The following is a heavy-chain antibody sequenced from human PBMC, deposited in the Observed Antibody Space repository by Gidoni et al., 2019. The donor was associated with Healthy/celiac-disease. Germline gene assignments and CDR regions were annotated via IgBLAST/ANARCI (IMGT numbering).Heavy chain of an antibody. Sequence: EVQLVESGGGLVQPGGSLKLSCAASAFTFSGSAMHWVRQASGKGLEWVGRIRSKANSYATAYAASVKGRFTISRDDSKNTAYLQMNSLKTEDTAVYYCTSSQTIAAAGTWHDYWGQGTLVTVSS. D-gene: IGHD6-13*01. CDR1: AFTFSGSA. V-gene: IGHV3-73*02. J-gene: IGHJ4*02. CDR3: TSSQTIAAAGTWHDY. CDR2: IRSKANSYAT.